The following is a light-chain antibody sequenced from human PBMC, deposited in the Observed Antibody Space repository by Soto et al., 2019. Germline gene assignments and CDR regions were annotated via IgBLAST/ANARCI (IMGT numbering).Light chain of an antibody. J-gene: IGKJ1*01. CDR2: DAS. CDR3: QQRNMWPRT. Sequence: EIVLTQSPATLSLSPGERATLSCRARQNINSDLAWYQQRPGQPPRLLIYDASNRAPGIPARFGGSGSGADFTLSISSLEPEDFAVYHCQQRNMWPRTFGQGTRVEIK. CDR1: QNINSD. V-gene: IGKV3-11*01.